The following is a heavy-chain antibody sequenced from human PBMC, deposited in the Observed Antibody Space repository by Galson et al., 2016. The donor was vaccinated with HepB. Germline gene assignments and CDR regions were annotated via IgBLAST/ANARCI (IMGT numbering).Heavy chain of an antibody. V-gene: IGHV3-23*01. D-gene: IGHD3-22*01. CDR1: GFPYSSHA. CDR2: ITSTGAKT. Sequence: SLRLSCAASGFPYSSHAMTSVRQAPGKGLEWISAITSTGAKTFYADSVKGRLNITRDNSKSTLSLQMNNLRAEDTALYYCARKVLHHFYSSGYFPGRLDMWGQGTLVTVSS. J-gene: IGHJ3*02. CDR3: ARKVLHHFYSSGYFPGRLDM.